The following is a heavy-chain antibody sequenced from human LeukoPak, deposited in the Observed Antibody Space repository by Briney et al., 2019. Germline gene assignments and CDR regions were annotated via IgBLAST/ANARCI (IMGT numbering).Heavy chain of an antibody. Sequence: AASVKVSCKASGGTFSSYAISWVRQAPGQGLEWMGGIIPIFGTANYAQKFQGRVTITADETTSTACMELSSLRSEDTAVYYCAREVNTYYYDSSGYQEAMGYWGQGTLVTVSS. V-gene: IGHV1-69*13. CDR1: GGTFSSYA. CDR3: AREVNTYYYDSSGYQEAMGY. J-gene: IGHJ4*02. D-gene: IGHD3-22*01. CDR2: IIPIFGTA.